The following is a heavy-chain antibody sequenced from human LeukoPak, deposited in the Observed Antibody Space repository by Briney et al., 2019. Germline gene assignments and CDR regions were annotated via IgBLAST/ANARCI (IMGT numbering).Heavy chain of an antibody. CDR1: GFTFTSYW. CDR3: ARVRLGALDF. J-gene: IGHJ4*02. V-gene: IGHV3-7*05. Sequence: GGSLRLSRAASGFTFTSYWMTWVRQAPGKGLEWVANIKQDGSEKYYVDSVKGRFTISRDNAKNSLYLQMNSLRVEDTAVYYCARVRLGALDFWGQGTLVTVSS. D-gene: IGHD6-19*01. CDR2: IKQDGSEK.